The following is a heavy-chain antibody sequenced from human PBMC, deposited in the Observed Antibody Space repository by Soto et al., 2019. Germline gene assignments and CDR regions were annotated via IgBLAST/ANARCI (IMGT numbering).Heavy chain of an antibody. CDR3: ARWYCSVGSCDACGRLAL. V-gene: IGHV1-18*01. Sequence: QVQLLQSGPEVKKPGASVKVACQASGYPFTNYAISWVRQAPGQGLEWMGRISASTGDTAHAQNFHGRVTMPLDTSTNTANMARRSLRSDDTAGDYCARWYCSVGSCDACGRLALGGRGPLVTVSS. CDR1: GYPFTNYA. D-gene: IGHD2-15*01. CDR2: ISASTGDT. J-gene: IGHJ4*01.